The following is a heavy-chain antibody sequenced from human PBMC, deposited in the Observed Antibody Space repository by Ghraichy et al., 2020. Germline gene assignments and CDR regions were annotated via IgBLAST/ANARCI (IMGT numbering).Heavy chain of an antibody. J-gene: IGHJ4*02. V-gene: IGHV3-23*01. CDR1: GFTFSSYA. D-gene: IGHD3-3*01. CDR2: IFGSGGRT. CDR3: ARNPQPGRITVLGVMGNFDC. Sequence: GGSLRLSCAASGFTFSSYAMSWVRQAPGKGLEWVSTIFGSGGRTYYADSVKGRFTLSRDNSKNTLHLQMSSLRTEDTAVYYCARNPQPGRITVLGVMGNFDCWGELSPVTVSS.